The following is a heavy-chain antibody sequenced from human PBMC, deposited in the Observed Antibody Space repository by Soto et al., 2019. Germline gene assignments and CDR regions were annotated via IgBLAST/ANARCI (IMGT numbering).Heavy chain of an antibody. CDR3: ARHIGXCSSTSCYEVSLYGMDV. V-gene: IGHV5-10-1*01. Sequence: GDFLKISCKGSGYSFTSYWISWVRQMPGKGLEWMGRIDPSDSYTNYSPSFQGHVTISADKSISTAYLQWSSLKASDTAMYYCARHIGXCSSTSCYEVSLYGMDVWGQGTTVTVSS. CDR1: GYSFTSYW. D-gene: IGHD2-2*01. J-gene: IGHJ6*02. CDR2: IDPSDSYT.